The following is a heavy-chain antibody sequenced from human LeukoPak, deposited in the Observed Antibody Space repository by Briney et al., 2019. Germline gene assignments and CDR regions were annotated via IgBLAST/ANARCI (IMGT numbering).Heavy chain of an antibody. CDR3: ATDVETGS. V-gene: IGHV1-2*02. D-gene: IGHD2-21*02. CDR2: INPKSGDS. CDR1: GYTFIDDY. Sequence: ASVKVSCKASGYTFIDDYISWLRQAPGQGPEYMGWINPKSGDSRFVEKFQGRVTLTRDTSIRTTYLELKRLRCDDTAVYYCATDVETGSWGQGTLVTVSS. J-gene: IGHJ5*02.